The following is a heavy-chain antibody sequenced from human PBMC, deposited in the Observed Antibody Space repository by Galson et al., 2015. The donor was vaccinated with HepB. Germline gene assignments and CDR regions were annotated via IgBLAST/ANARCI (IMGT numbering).Heavy chain of an antibody. J-gene: IGHJ4*02. Sequence: SLRLSCAASGVAFSNFAMHWVRQAPGKGLEWVAIISYDGSNEYYGDSVKGRFTISRDNSKSTLYLQMNSLRDEDTAVYYCARDLSLDYWGQGTLVTVSS. CDR1: GVAFSNFA. V-gene: IGHV3-30*04. CDR3: ARDLSLDY. CDR2: ISYDGSNE. D-gene: IGHD3-3*02.